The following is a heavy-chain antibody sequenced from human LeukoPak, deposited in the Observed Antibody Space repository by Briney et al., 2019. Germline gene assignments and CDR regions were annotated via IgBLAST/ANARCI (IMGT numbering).Heavy chain of an antibody. CDR1: GFTFSSYE. CDR3: ARDRGDGYNYGDYFDY. V-gene: IGHV3-48*03. D-gene: IGHD5-24*01. J-gene: IGHJ4*02. CDR2: ISSIGSTI. Sequence: GGSLRLSCAASGFTFSSYEMNWVRQAPGKGLEWVSYISSIGSTIYYADSVKGRFTISRDNAKNSLYLQMNSLGAEDTAVYYCARDRGDGYNYGDYFDYWGQGTLVTVSS.